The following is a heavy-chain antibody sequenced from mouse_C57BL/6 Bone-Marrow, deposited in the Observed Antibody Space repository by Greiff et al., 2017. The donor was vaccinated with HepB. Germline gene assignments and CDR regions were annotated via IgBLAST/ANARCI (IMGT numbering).Heavy chain of an antibody. CDR1: GYAFTNYL. J-gene: IGHJ2*01. Sequence: VQLQQSGAELVRPGTSVKVSCKASGYAFTNYLIEWVKQRPGQGLEWIGVINPGSGGTNYNEKFKGKATLTADKSSSTAYMQLSSLTSADSAVYFCARGGTAQATVFDYWGQGTTLTVSS. CDR3: ARGGTAQATVFDY. V-gene: IGHV1-54*01. CDR2: INPGSGGT. D-gene: IGHD3-2*02.